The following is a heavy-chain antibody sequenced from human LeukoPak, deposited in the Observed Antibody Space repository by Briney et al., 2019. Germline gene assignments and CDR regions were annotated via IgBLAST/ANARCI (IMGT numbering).Heavy chain of an antibody. D-gene: IGHD6-19*01. CDR1: GFTFNNYA. J-gene: IGHJ4*02. CDR2: ISGSGGAT. CDR3: AKDGNRYSSGWYYFDY. Sequence: PGGSLRLSCAASGFTFNNYAMSWVRQALGKGLEWVSAISGSGGATYYADSVKGRFTISRDNSKNTLFLHMNSLRVEDTAVYYCAKDGNRYSSGWYYFDYWGQGTLVTVSS. V-gene: IGHV3-23*01.